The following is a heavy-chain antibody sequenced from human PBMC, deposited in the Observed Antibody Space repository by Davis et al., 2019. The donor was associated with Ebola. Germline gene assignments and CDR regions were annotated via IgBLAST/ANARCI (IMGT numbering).Heavy chain of an antibody. J-gene: IGHJ4*02. CDR1: GYNSRDYW. CDR2: IYPGDSDA. CDR3: AKVKTAAYYFDY. V-gene: IGHV5-51*01. Sequence: GESLKISCYGSGYNSRDYWIVWVRPMPGKGLEWMGNIYPGDSDARYSPSFQGQVTISADKSISTSYLQWSSLKASDTAMYYCAKVKTAAYYFDYWGQGTLVTVSS. D-gene: IGHD4-11*01.